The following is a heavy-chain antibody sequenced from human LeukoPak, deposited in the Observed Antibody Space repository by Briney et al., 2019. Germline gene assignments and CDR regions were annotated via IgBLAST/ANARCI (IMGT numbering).Heavy chain of an antibody. CDR2: INRSGST. V-gene: IGHV4-34*01. D-gene: IGHD2-2*01. Sequence: SETLSLTCAVYGGSFSGYYWSWIRQPPGKGLEWIGEINRSGSTNYNPSLKSRVTISVDTSKNQFSLKLSSVTAADTAVYYCAIRIVVVPAARQYNWFDPWGQGTLVTVSS. CDR1: GGSFSGYY. J-gene: IGHJ5*02. CDR3: AIRIVVVPAARQYNWFDP.